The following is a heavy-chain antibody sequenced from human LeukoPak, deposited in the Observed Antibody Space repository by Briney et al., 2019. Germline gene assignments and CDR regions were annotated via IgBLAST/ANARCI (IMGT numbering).Heavy chain of an antibody. Sequence: SETLSLTCAVYGGSFSGYYWSWIRQPPGKGLEWIGEINNGGSTNYNPSLKSRVTISVDTSKNQFSLKLSSVTAADTAVYYCARVRTRGYSYGYYYCYGMDVWGQGTTVTVSS. CDR2: INNGGST. J-gene: IGHJ6*02. D-gene: IGHD5-18*01. CDR1: GGSFSGYY. V-gene: IGHV4-34*01. CDR3: ARVRTRGYSYGYYYCYGMDV.